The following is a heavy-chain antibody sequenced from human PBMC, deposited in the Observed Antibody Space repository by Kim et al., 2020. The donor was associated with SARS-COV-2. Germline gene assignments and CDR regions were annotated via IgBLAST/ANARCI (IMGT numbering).Heavy chain of an antibody. CDR3: AKGSHIRFLEWLLDFFDY. Sequence: GGSLRLSCAASGFTFSSYAMSWVRQAPGKGLEWVSAISGSGGSTYYADSVKGRFTISRDNSKNTLYLQMNSLRAEDTAVYYCAKGSHIRFLEWLLDFFDYWGQGTLVTVSS. CDR1: GFTFSSYA. CDR2: ISGSGGST. J-gene: IGHJ4*02. D-gene: IGHD3-3*01. V-gene: IGHV3-23*01.